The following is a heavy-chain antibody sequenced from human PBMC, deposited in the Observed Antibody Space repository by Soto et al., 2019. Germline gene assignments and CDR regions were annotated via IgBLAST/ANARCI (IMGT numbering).Heavy chain of an antibody. CDR3: ARGHCSSTTCYKAGFDP. CDR1: GYTFTGYW. J-gene: IGHJ5*02. CDR2: IYPGDSDS. Sequence: GESLKISCKASGYTFTGYWIGWVRQMPGKGLEWMGIIYPGDSDSRYSLSFQGRATISVDRSISTAYLQWSSLKASDTALYYCARGHCSSTTCYKAGFDPWGQGTLVTVSS. V-gene: IGHV5-51*01. D-gene: IGHD2-2*02.